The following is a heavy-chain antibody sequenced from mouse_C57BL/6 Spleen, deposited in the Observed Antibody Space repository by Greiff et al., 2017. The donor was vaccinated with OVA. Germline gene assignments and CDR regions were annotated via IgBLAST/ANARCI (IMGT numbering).Heavy chain of an antibody. J-gene: IGHJ3*01. V-gene: IGHV1-54*01. D-gene: IGHD1-1*01. Sequence: VQLQQSGAELVRPGTSVKVSCKASGYAFTNYLIEWVKQRPGQGLEWIGVINHGSGGNNYHEKFKGKATLTADKSYSTAYMQLSSLTSEDSAVYFCARKGDYYGSSYGFAYWGQGTLVTVSA. CDR3: ARKGDYYGSSYGFAY. CDR2: INHGSGGN. CDR1: GYAFTNYL.